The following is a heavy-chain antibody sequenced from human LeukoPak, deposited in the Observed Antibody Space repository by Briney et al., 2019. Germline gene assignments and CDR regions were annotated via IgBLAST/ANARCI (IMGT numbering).Heavy chain of an antibody. Sequence: GGSLRLSCEASGFTFNSYAMSWVRQAPGKGLEWVSYISSGSSTIYYADSVKGRFTISRDNAKNSLYLQMNSLRDEDTAVYYCARPYYYDSSGYPYWGQGTLVTVSS. CDR3: ARPYYYDSSGYPY. CDR2: ISSGSSTI. J-gene: IGHJ4*02. V-gene: IGHV3-48*02. D-gene: IGHD3-22*01. CDR1: GFTFNSYA.